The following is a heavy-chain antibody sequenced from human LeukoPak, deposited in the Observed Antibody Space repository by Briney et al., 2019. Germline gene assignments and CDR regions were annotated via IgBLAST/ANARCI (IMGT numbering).Heavy chain of an antibody. CDR3: SSGSSGGDAFDI. Sequence: SETLSLTCTVSGGSISSGDYYWSWIRQPPGKGLEWIGDIYYSGSTYYNPSLKSRVTISVDTSKNQFSLKLSSVTAADTAVYYCSSGSSGGDAFDIWGQGTMVTVSS. V-gene: IGHV4-30-4*01. CDR2: IYYSGST. CDR1: GGSISSGDYY. D-gene: IGHD3-10*01. J-gene: IGHJ3*02.